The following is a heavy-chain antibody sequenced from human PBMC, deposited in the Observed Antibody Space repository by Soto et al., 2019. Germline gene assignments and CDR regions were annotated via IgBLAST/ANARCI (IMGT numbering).Heavy chain of an antibody. CDR3: ARDKITGLFDY. Sequence: SETLSLTCTVSGASISSGDYYWSWIRQHPGKGLEWIGYIYYSGSTYYNPSLKSRLTISVDTSKNQFSLKLTSVTAADTAVYYCARDKITGLFDYWGQGTLDTVSS. V-gene: IGHV4-31*03. CDR2: IYYSGST. D-gene: IGHD2-8*02. CDR1: GASISSGDYY. J-gene: IGHJ4*02.